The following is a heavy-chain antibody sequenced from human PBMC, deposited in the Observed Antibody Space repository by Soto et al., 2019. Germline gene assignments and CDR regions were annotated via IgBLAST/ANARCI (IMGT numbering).Heavy chain of an antibody. V-gene: IGHV3-48*03. CDR2: SSGRGNTI. J-gene: IGHJ4*02. CDR1: GFTFSIYE. CDR3: VRGGIGDMHYFDY. Sequence: EVQLVESGGAQVQPGGSLRLSCAASGFTFSIYEMNWVRQAPGKGLEWVSYSSGRGNTIYYAASVKGRFTMSRDNVNNSLYLQMNTLRAEDTAVYFCVRGGIGDMHYFDYWGQGTLVTVSS. D-gene: IGHD2-15*01.